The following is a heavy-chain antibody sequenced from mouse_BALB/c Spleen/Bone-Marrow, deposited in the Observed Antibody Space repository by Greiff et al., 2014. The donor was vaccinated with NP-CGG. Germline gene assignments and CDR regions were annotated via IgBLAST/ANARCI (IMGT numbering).Heavy chain of an antibody. CDR2: IYPGDGDT. D-gene: IGHD2-3*01. V-gene: IGHV1-82*01. CDR3: ARSDGYRDMDY. Sequence: VQRVESGPELVKPGASVKISCKASGYAFSSSWMNWVKQRPGQGLEWIGRIYPGDGDTKYNGKFEGKATLTADKSSSTAYMQLSSLTSVDSAVYFCARSDGYRDMDYWGQGTSVTVSS. J-gene: IGHJ4*01. CDR1: GYAFSSSW.